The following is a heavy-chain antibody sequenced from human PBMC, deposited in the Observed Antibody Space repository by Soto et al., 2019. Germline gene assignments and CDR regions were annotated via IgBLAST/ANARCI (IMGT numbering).Heavy chain of an antibody. CDR3: AKGRWLQLDY. CDR2: IYYTGST. V-gene: IGHV4-39*01. J-gene: IGHJ4*02. Sequence: QLQLQESGPGLVKPSETLSLTCTVSGGSISSSSYYWGWIRQPPGKGLEWIGSIYYTGSTYSNPSFKSRVTTSVDTPKNQFSLKLSSVTAADTAVYYCAKGRWLQLDYWGQGTLVTVSS. CDR1: GGSISSSSYY. D-gene: IGHD5-12*01.